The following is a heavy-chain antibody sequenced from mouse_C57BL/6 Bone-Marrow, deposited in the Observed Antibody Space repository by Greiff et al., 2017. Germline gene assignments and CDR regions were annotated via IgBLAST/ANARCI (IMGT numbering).Heavy chain of an antibody. D-gene: IGHD2-12*01. Sequence: QVQLQQPGAELVKPGASVKLSCKASGYTFTSYWLTWVKQRPGQGLEWIGDCYPGSGSTNYNEKCKSKASLTVDTSSSTAYMQLSSLTSEDSAVYNCAREGTIVPRYYAMDYWGQETSVTVSS. CDR2: CYPGSGST. J-gene: IGHJ4*01. CDR3: AREGTIVPRYYAMDY. CDR1: GYTFTSYW. V-gene: IGHV1-55*01.